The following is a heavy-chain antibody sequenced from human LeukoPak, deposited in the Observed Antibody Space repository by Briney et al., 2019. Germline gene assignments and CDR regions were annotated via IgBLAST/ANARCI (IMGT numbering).Heavy chain of an antibody. Sequence: SETLSLTCTVSGGSISSYYWSWIRQPPGKGLEWIGYIYYSGSTNYNPSLKSRVTISVDTSKNQFSLKLSSVTAADTAVYYCARDRIAAAGNYYYYGMDVWGQGTTVTVSS. CDR3: ARDRIAAAGNYYYYGMDV. V-gene: IGHV4-59*01. CDR2: IYYSGST. D-gene: IGHD6-13*01. CDR1: GGSISSYY. J-gene: IGHJ6*02.